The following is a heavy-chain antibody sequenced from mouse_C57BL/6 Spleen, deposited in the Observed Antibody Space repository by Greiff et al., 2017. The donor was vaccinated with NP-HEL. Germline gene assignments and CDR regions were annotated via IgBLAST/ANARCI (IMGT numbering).Heavy chain of an antibody. CDR1: GYTFTSYW. V-gene: IGHV1-55*01. CDR3: ARKRGGFPYWYFDV. Sequence: QVQLQQPGAELVKPGASVKMSCKASGYTFTSYWITWVKQRPGQGLEWIGDIYPGSGSTNYNETFKSKATLTVDTSSSTAYMQLSSLTSEDSAVYYCARKRGGFPYWYFDVWGTGTTVTVSS. CDR2: IYPGSGST. J-gene: IGHJ1*03.